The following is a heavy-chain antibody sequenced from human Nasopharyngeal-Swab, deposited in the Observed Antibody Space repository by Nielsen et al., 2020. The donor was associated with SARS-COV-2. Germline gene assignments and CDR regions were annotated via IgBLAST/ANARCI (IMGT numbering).Heavy chain of an antibody. V-gene: IGHV3-21*01. Sequence: GESLKISCAASGFTFSSYSMNWVRQAPGKGLEWVSSISSSSSYIYYADSVKGRFTISRDNAKNSLYLQMNSLRAEDTAVYYCARADPIWEGFDYWGQGTLVTVSS. CDR2: ISSSSSYI. D-gene: IGHD1-26*01. CDR1: GFTFSSYS. J-gene: IGHJ4*02. CDR3: ARADPIWEGFDY.